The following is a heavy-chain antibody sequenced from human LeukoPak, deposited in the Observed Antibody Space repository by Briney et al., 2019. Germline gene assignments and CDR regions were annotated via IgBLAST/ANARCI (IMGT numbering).Heavy chain of an antibody. J-gene: IGHJ4*02. CDR2: INPNSGGT. CDR3: VRDFRVGGYF. D-gene: IGHD2-15*01. Sequence: GASVKVSCKTSGYVFSDYYIHWVRQAPGQGLEWVGWINPNSGGTKYAQRFQDRVTMTRDRSTSTAYMDLTRLTSDDTAVYYCVRDFRVGGYFWGQGTLVSVSS. CDR1: GYVFSDYY. V-gene: IGHV1-2*02.